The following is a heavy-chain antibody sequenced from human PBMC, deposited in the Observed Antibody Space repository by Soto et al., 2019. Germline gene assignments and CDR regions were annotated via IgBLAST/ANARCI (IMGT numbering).Heavy chain of an antibody. V-gene: IGHV1-69*01. D-gene: IGHD5-12*01. CDR2: IIPIFGTT. CDR3: VREMATINDAFDI. CDR1: GGTFSSYA. Sequence: QVQLVQSGADVKKPGSSVKVSCKASGGTFSSYAISWVRQAPGQGLEWMGGIIPIFGTTNYAQKFQDRVTITADESTSTAYMELSSLRSEDTAVYYCVREMATINDAFDIWGQGTLVTVSS. J-gene: IGHJ3*02.